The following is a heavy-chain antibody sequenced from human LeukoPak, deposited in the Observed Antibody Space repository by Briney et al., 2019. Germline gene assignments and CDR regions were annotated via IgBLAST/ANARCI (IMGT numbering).Heavy chain of an antibody. CDR3: AKDKESGYGGYVNFDY. J-gene: IGHJ4*02. Sequence: GGSLRLSCAASGFTFSSYAMSWVRQAPGKGLEWVSAISGSGGSTYYADSVKGRFTISRDNSKNTLYLQMNSLRAEDTAVYYCAKDKESGYGGYVNFDYWGQGTLVTVSS. CDR2: ISGSGGST. V-gene: IGHV3-23*01. CDR1: GFTFSSYA. D-gene: IGHD5-12*01.